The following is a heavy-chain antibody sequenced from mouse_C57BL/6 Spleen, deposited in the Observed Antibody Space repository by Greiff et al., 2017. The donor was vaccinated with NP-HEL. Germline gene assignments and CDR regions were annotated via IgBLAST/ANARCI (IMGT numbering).Heavy chain of an antibody. CDR1: GYAFSSYW. V-gene: IGHV1-80*01. CDR3: ARPFYYGSSYGYAMDY. J-gene: IGHJ4*01. Sequence: QVQLKQSGAELVKPGASVKISCKASGYAFSSYWMNWVKQRPGKGLEWIGQIYPGDGDTNYNGKFKGKATLTADKSSSTAYMQLSSLTSEDSAVYFCARPFYYGSSYGYAMDYWGQGTSVTVSS. CDR2: IYPGDGDT. D-gene: IGHD1-1*01.